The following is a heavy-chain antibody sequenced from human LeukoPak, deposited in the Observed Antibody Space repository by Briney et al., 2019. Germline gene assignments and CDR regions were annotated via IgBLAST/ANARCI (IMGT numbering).Heavy chain of an antibody. V-gene: IGHV3-48*01. J-gene: IGHJ4*02. CDR2: ISSSSSTI. CDR1: GFTFSSYS. D-gene: IGHD3-3*01. CDR3: AKVKRELRSALN. Sequence: GGSLRLSCAASGFTFSSYSMNWVRQAPGKGLEWVSYISSSSSTIYYADSVKGRFTISRDNSKNTLYLQMNSLRAEDTAVYYCAKVKRELRSALNWGQGTLVTVSS.